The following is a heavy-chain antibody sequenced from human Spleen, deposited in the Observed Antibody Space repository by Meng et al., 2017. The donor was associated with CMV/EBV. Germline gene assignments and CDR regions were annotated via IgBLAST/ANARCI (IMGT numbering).Heavy chain of an antibody. V-gene: IGHV1-18*01. CDR1: GYTFTSYG. J-gene: IGHJ6*02. CDR2: ISAYNGNT. Sequence: SGYTFTSYGISWVRQAPGQGLEWMGWISAYNGNTTYAQKLQGRVTMTTDTSTSTAYMELRSLRSDDTAVYYCAYQLLKYYYYGMDVWGQGTTVTVSS. D-gene: IGHD2-2*01. CDR3: AYQLLKYYYYGMDV.